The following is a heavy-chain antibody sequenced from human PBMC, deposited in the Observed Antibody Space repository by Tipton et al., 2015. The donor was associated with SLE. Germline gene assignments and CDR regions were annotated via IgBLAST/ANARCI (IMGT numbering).Heavy chain of an antibody. D-gene: IGHD7-27*01. J-gene: IGHJ6*03. CDR1: DDSISSGSYY. CDR3: ARSPPRPLGYYYYYYYMDV. Sequence: TLSLTCTVSDDSISSGSYYWNWIRQPAGKGLEWIGQIYTSGSTNFNPSLKSRVTMSVATSKNQFSLRLTSVTAADTAMYYCARSPPRPLGYYYYYYYMDVWGKGTTVTVSS. CDR2: IYTSGST. V-gene: IGHV4-61*09.